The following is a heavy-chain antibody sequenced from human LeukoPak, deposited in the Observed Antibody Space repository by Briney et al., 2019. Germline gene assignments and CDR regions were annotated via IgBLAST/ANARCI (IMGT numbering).Heavy chain of an antibody. CDR1: GVSISSYY. J-gene: IGHJ4*02. CDR3: ARGSIWFGELSNNFDY. Sequence: SETLSLTCTVSGVSISSYYWSWIRQPAGKGLEWIGRIYTSGSTNYNPSLKSRVTMSVDTSKNQFSLKLSSVTAADTAVYYCARGSIWFGELSNNFDYWGQGTLVTVSS. D-gene: IGHD3-10*01. V-gene: IGHV4-4*07. CDR2: IYTSGST.